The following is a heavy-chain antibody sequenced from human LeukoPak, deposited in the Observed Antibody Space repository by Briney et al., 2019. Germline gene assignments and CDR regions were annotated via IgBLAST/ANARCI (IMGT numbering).Heavy chain of an antibody. D-gene: IGHD4-17*01. CDR3: AREGDKYGDYPFDY. CDR2: IYYSGST. CDR1: GGSISSGSYY. V-gene: IGHV4-31*03. Sequence: SETLSLTCTVSGGSISSGSYYWSWIRQHPGKGLEWIGYIYYSGSTYYNPSLKSRVTISVDTSKNQFSPKLSSVTAADTAVYYCAREGDKYGDYPFDYWGQGTLVTVSS. J-gene: IGHJ4*02.